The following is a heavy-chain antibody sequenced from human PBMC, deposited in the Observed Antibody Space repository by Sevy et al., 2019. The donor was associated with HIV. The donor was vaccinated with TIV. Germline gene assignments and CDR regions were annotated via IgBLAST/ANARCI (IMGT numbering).Heavy chain of an antibody. CDR3: AKDLDIVAVAAAIRLSY. J-gene: IGHJ4*02. V-gene: IGHV3-23*01. CDR2: LSGTGGST. D-gene: IGHD2-2*01. CDR1: GFTFRNYA. Sequence: GGSLRLSCAASGFTFRNYAMSWVRQAPGKGLEWVSALSGTGGSTYYADSVKGRCTISRDNSKNTSYLQMNSLRVEDTAVYYCAKDLDIVAVAAAIRLSYWGQGTLVTVSS.